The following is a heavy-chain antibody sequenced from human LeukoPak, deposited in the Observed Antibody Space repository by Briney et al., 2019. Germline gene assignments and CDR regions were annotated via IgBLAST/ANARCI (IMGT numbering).Heavy chain of an antibody. CDR2: INPNSGDT. CDR1: GYTFTGYY. J-gene: IGHJ5*02. Sequence: ASVKVSCKASGYTFTGYYIHWVRQAPAQGLEWMGWINPNSGDTHYAQKFQGRVTMTRDTSITTAYMDLNSLISDDTAVYYCARVQYQLLLEGNWFDPWGQGTLVTVSS. CDR3: ARVQYQLLLEGNWFDP. V-gene: IGHV1-2*02. D-gene: IGHD2-2*01.